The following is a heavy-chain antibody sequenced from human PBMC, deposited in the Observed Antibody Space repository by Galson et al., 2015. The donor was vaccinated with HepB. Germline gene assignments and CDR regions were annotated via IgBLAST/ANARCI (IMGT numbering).Heavy chain of an antibody. J-gene: IGHJ4*02. CDR1: GFTFSSYG. CDR3: AKDECSSSCYFRY. Sequence: SLRLPCAASGFTFSSYGMHWVRQAPGKGLEWVAVISYDGSQTYYADPVKGRFTISRDNSKNTLYLQMNSLRADDTSVYYCAKDECSSSCYFRYWGQGTLVTVSS. V-gene: IGHV3-30*18. CDR2: ISYDGSQT. D-gene: IGHD2-2*01.